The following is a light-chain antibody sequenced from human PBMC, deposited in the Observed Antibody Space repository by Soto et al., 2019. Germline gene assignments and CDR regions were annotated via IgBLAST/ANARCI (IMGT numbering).Light chain of an antibody. CDR1: QSIVTY. V-gene: IGKV1-39*01. Sequence: DIQITHSPGSLPSYLLGVVTITCRASQSIVTYLNWYLQKPGKAPKLLIYAASNLQSGVPSRFSGSGSGTDFTLTISSLQPEDFATYFCQQSYSTPPWTFGQGTKVDIK. CDR3: QQSYSTPPWT. J-gene: IGKJ1*01. CDR2: AAS.